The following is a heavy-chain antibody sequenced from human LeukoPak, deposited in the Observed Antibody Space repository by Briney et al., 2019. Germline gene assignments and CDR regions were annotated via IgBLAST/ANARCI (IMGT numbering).Heavy chain of an antibody. D-gene: IGHD6-13*01. CDR1: GASIGSGDHY. J-gene: IGHJ4*02. Sequence: SETLSLTCSVSGASIGSGDHYWSWLRQPPGKGLEWIGYIYYSGSTYYNPSLKSRVTISVDASKNQFSLKLISVTAADTAVYYCARSPDAYSSRWYNFDYWGQGTLVTVSS. CDR2: IYYSGST. V-gene: IGHV4-30-4*01. CDR3: ARSPDAYSSRWYNFDY.